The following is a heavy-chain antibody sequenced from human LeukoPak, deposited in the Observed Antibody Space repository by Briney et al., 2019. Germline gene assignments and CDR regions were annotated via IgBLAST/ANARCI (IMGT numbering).Heavy chain of an antibody. CDR1: GFTFSSYW. CDR3: ARSGPGGNWFDS. Sequence: GGSLRLSCAASGFTFSSYWMHWVRHAPGKGLVWVSRVQSDGSSTSYADSVKGRFTISRDNAKNTLYLQMNSPRADDTAVYYCARSGPGGNWFDSWGQGTLVTVSS. V-gene: IGHV3-74*01. D-gene: IGHD3-10*01. CDR2: VQSDGSST. J-gene: IGHJ5*01.